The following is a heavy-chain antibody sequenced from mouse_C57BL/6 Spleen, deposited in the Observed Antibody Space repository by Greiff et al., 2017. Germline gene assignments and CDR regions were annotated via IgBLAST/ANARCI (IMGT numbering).Heavy chain of an antibody. Sequence: DVQLVESGGGLVQPGGSMKLSCAASGFTFSDAWMDWVRQSPEKGLEWVAEIRNKANNHATYYAESVKGRFTISRDDSKSSVYLQMNSLRAEDTGIYYCTSITTVVATNSYWYFDVWGTGTTVTVSS. CDR1: GFTFSDAW. CDR2: IRNKANNHAT. CDR3: TSITTVVATNSYWYFDV. V-gene: IGHV6-6*01. J-gene: IGHJ1*03. D-gene: IGHD1-1*01.